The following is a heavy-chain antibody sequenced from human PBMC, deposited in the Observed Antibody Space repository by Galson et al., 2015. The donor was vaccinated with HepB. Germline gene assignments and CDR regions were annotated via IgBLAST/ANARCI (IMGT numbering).Heavy chain of an antibody. Sequence: SLRLSCAASGFTFSSYGMHWVRQAPGKGLEWVAIISYDGSNKFYADSVKGRFTISRDNSKNTLYLQMNSLRVEDTAVYYCAKAKDSSSWNLFDYWGQGTLVTVSS. CDR1: GFTFSSYG. J-gene: IGHJ4*02. V-gene: IGHV3-30*18. CDR2: ISYDGSNK. CDR3: AKAKDSSSWNLFDY. D-gene: IGHD6-13*01.